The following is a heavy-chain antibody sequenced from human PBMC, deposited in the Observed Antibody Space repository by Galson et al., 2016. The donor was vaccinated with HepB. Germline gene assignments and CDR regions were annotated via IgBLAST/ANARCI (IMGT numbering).Heavy chain of an antibody. V-gene: IGHV5-51*01. CDR2: IYPGDSDT. J-gene: IGHJ4*02. Sequence: QSGAEVKKPGESLKISCKGSGYSFNNYWIAWVRQLPEKGLEWMGSIYPGDSDTRYSPSFRGQVTISADRSISTAYLQWSSLKASDTAMYYCARSPGSPGAPQVADYWGQGTLATVSS. CDR3: ARSPGSPGAPQVADY. D-gene: IGHD2-15*01. CDR1: GYSFNNYW.